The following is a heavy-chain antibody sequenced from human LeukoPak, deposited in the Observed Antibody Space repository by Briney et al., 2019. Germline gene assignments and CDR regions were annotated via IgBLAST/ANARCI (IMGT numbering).Heavy chain of an antibody. CDR3: ATVGDFWSGYAFDI. Sequence: VASVKVSCKVSGYTLTELSMHWVRQAPGKGLEWMGGFDPEDGETIYAQKFQGRVTMTEDTSTDTAYMELSSLRSEDTAVYYCATVGDFWSGYAFDIWGQGTMVTVSS. V-gene: IGHV1-24*01. CDR1: GYTLTELS. CDR2: FDPEDGET. D-gene: IGHD3-3*01. J-gene: IGHJ3*02.